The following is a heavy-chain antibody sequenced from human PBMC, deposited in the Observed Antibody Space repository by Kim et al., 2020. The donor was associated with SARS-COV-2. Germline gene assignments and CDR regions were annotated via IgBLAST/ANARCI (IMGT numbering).Heavy chain of an antibody. Sequence: YADSVKGRFTISRDNSKNTLYLQMNSLRAEDTAVYYCAKDYYDSSGHFDYWGQGTLVTVSS. J-gene: IGHJ4*02. CDR3: AKDYYDSSGHFDY. V-gene: IGHV3-33*06. D-gene: IGHD3-22*01.